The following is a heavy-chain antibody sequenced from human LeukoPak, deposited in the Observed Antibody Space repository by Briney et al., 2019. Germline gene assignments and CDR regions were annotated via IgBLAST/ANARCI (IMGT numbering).Heavy chain of an antibody. CDR3: ARRGDGDYSTRYFDL. CDR1: GGSFSGYG. D-gene: IGHD4-17*01. V-gene: IGHV4-34*01. CDR2: IDQSGST. Sequence: PSETLSLTCAVYGGSFSGYGWSWVRQAPGKGLEWIGDIDQSGSTNYNPSFKSRVTILTDSSKMQLSLKLRSVTAADTAIYYCARRGDGDYSTRYFDLWGRGTLVTVSS. J-gene: IGHJ2*01.